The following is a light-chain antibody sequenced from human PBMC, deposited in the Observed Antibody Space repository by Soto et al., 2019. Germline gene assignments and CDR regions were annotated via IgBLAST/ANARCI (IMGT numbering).Light chain of an antibody. J-gene: IGLJ2*01. CDR2: EVS. CDR3: TAWDDSLSGHVV. Sequence: QSALTQPPSASGSPGQSVTISCTGTSSDVGGYNYVSWYQQHPGKAPKVMIYEVSKRPSGVPDRFSGSKSGNTASLTVSGLQAEDEADYYCTAWDDSLSGHVVFGGGTQLTVL. V-gene: IGLV2-8*01. CDR1: SSDVGGYNY.